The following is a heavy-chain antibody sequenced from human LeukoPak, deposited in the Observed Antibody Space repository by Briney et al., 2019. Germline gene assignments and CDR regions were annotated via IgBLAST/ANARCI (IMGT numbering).Heavy chain of an antibody. J-gene: IGHJ4*02. CDR1: GSTFTSYW. V-gene: IGHV3-7*03. CDR2: IKQDGSEK. CDR3: AAYRGAHHKTFDY. Sequence: GGSLRLSCAASGSTFTSYWMTWVRQAPGKGLEWVANIKQDGSEKYYVDSVKGRFTISRDNAKNSLDLQMNSLRAEDTAVYYCAAYRGAHHKTFDYWGQGTLVTVSS. D-gene: IGHD1-26*01.